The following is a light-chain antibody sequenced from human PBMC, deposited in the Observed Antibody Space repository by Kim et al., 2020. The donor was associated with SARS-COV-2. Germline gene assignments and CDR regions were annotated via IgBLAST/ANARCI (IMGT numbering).Light chain of an antibody. CDR3: HQIYTFPQT. CDR2: AAS. Sequence: DILLTQSPSSLSASVGDRVTITCRASQYMSSHLNWYLQKPGKAPKLLIYAASTLQSGVPPRFSGSGSVTDFTLTINNLQPEYFATYYCHQIYTFPQTFGQWTKVEIK. V-gene: IGKV1-39*01. J-gene: IGKJ1*01. CDR1: QYMSSH.